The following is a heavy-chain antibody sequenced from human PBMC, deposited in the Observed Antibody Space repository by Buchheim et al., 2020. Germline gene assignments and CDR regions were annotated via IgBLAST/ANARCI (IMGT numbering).Heavy chain of an antibody. CDR1: GYTFTGYY. Sequence: QVQLVQSGAEVKKPGASVKVSCKASGYTFTGYYMHWVRQAPGQGLEWMGWINPNSGGTNYAQKFQGWVTMTRDTSISTAYMELSRLRSDDTAVYYCARDRAHSYSSSSSGYYYYGMDVWGQGTT. D-gene: IGHD6-6*01. CDR2: INPNSGGT. CDR3: ARDRAHSYSSSSSGYYYYGMDV. V-gene: IGHV1-2*04. J-gene: IGHJ6*02.